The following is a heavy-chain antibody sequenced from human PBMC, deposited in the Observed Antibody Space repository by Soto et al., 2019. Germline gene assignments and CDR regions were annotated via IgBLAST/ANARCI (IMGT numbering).Heavy chain of an antibody. D-gene: IGHD1-26*01. Sequence: QVQLVESGGGVVQPGRSLRLSCAASGFTFSSYGMHWVRQAPGKGLEWVAVIWYDGSNKYYADSVKGRFTISRDNSKNTLYLQMNSLRAEDTAVYYCARGSGSYASWFDPWCQGTLVTVSS. V-gene: IGHV3-33*01. CDR3: ARGSGSYASWFDP. J-gene: IGHJ5*02. CDR1: GFTFSSYG. CDR2: IWYDGSNK.